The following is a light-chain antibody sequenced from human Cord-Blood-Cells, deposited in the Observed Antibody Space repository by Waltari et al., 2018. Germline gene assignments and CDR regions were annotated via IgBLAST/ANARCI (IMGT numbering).Light chain of an antibody. J-gene: IGKJ4*01. CDR2: DAS. Sequence: EIVLTQSPATLSLSPGERATLSCRASQSVSSYLAWYQQKTGQAPRLLIYDASNRATGIPSRFSGSGSRTDFTLTISSREPEDFAVYYCQQRSNWLTFGGGTKVEIK. CDR3: QQRSNWLT. CDR1: QSVSSY. V-gene: IGKV3-11*01.